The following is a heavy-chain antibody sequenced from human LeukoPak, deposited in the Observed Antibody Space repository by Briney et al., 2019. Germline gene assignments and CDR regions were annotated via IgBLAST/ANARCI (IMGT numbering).Heavy chain of an antibody. D-gene: IGHD6-19*01. CDR3: ARVNSSGWKIDY. J-gene: IGHJ4*02. CDR2: IYYSGST. Sequence: SETLSLTCTVSGGSISSYYWSWIRQPPGKGLEWIGYIYYSGSTNYNPSLKSRVTISVDTSKNQFSLKLSSVTAADTAVYYCARVNSSGWKIDYWGQGTLVTVSS. V-gene: IGHV4-59*01. CDR1: GGSISSYY.